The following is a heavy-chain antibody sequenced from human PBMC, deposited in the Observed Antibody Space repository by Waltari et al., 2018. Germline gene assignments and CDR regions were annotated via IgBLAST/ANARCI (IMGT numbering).Heavy chain of an antibody. V-gene: IGHV3-48*04. CDR1: GFTFSRYN. CDR2: ISSFGTT. J-gene: IGHJ6*03. Sequence: EVQLVESGGGLVQPGGSLRLSCAASGFTFSRYNMNWVRQASGKGLGWLSYISSFGTTDYADSVKGRFTISRDNADNSLSLQMNSLRAEDTAVYYCARAKTGDYYYYYMDVWGKGTTVTISS. CDR3: ARAKTGDYYYYYMDV. D-gene: IGHD3-10*01.